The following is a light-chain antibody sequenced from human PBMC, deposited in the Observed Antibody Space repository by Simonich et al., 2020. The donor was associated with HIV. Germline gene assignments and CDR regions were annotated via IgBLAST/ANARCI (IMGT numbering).Light chain of an antibody. Sequence: EIVMTQSPATLSVSPGEKAPPSYRTRQSVISTLAWYQQKPGQSPSLLIYGAATRAAGIPARFSGSGSGTDFTLTISRLEPEDFAVYYCQQYGSSPLFTFGPGTKVDIK. V-gene: IGKV3-15*01. J-gene: IGKJ3*01. CDR3: QQYGSSPLFT. CDR1: QSVIST. CDR2: GAA.